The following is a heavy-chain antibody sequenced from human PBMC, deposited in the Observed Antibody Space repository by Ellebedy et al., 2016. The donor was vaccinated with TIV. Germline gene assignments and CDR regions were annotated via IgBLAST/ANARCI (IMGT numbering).Heavy chain of an antibody. CDR2: ISYDGSEK. V-gene: IGHV3-30*16. J-gene: IGHJ4*02. CDR1: GFTLSSYA. Sequence: PGGSLRLSCAASGFTLSSYAMHWVRQAPGKGLQWVAIISYDGSEKYYAGSVQGRFTISRDNSKNTLYLQMNSLRAEETAVYYCAKRGYSYGYFFDYWGQGTLVTVSS. CDR3: AKRGYSYGYFFDY. D-gene: IGHD5-18*01.